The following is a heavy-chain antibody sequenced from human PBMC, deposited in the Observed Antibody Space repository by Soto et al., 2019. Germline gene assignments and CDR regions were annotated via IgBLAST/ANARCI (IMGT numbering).Heavy chain of an antibody. CDR3: AREGSSWSGDFDY. Sequence: SVEVSCKASGGTFSSYAISWVRQAPGQGLEWMGGIIPIFGTANYAQKFQGRVTITADESTSTAYMELSSLRSEDTAVYYCAREGSSWSGDFDYWGQGTLVTVSS. D-gene: IGHD6-13*01. V-gene: IGHV1-69*01. J-gene: IGHJ4*02. CDR1: GGTFSSYA. CDR2: IIPIFGTA.